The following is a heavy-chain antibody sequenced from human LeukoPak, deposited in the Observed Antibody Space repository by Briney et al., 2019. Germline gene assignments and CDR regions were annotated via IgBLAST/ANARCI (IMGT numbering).Heavy chain of an antibody. D-gene: IGHD6-6*01. V-gene: IGHV1-8*02. CDR1: GGTFSSYA. J-gene: IGHJ5*02. CDR2: MNPNSGNT. CDR3: ARGDRAKAARQFDL. Sequence: ASVKVSCKASGGTFSSYAISWVRQATGQGLEWMGWMNPNSGNTGYAQKFQGRVTMTRNTSISTAYMELSSLRSEDTAVYYCARGDRAKAARQFDLWGQGTLVTVSS.